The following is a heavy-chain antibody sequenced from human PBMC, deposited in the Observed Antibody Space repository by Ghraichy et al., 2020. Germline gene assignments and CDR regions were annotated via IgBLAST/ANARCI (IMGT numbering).Heavy chain of an antibody. J-gene: IGHJ4*02. CDR1: GFTFSNNA. V-gene: IGHV3-23*01. D-gene: IGHD3-9*01. CDR3: ATRSGYDSLVGYGGLHY. Sequence: GGSLRLSCAASGFTFSNNAMIWVRQVPGEGLEWVSGISSSGADTYYADSVKGRFTISRDNSKNTLYLQMSGLRAEDTALYYCATRSGYDSLVGYGGLHYCGQGTLVTVSS. CDR2: ISSSGADT.